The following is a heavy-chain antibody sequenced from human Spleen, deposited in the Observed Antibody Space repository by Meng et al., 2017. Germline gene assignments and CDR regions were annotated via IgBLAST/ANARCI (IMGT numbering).Heavy chain of an antibody. J-gene: IGHJ5*02. V-gene: IGHV4-39*01. CDR3: VRSSGWVRTGFDP. CDR2: IGHSGFT. D-gene: IGHD6-19*01. CDR1: GGSISTSGYY. Sequence: QPQLQESGPELVKPSEALFHTCRVSGGSISTSGYYWGWIRQSPGKGLEWIGSIGHSGFTYYTPSLKSRVAVSLDTSKSQFSLKLTSVTAADTAVYYCVRSSGWVRTGFDPWGQGTLVTVSS.